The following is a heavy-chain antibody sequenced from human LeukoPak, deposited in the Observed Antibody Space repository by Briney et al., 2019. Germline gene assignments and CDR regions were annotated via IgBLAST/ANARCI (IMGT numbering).Heavy chain of an antibody. CDR2: ISSSSSYI. Sequence: GGSLRLSCAASGFTFSSYSMNWVRQAPGKGLEWVSSISSSSSYIYYADSVKGRFTISRDNAKNSLYLQMNSLRAEDTAVYYCASGDYYDSSSLSTWGQGTLVTVSS. V-gene: IGHV3-21*01. CDR1: GFTFSSYS. J-gene: IGHJ5*02. D-gene: IGHD3-22*01. CDR3: ASGDYYDSSSLST.